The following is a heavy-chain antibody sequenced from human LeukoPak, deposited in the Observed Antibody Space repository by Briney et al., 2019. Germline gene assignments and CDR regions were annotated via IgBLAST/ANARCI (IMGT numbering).Heavy chain of an antibody. CDR3: ARLPKYSRPLDY. V-gene: IGHV1-8*02. Sequence: ASVKVSCKASGYTFSSYDINWVRQATGQGIERRGWMNPNSGNTAYAQKFQGRVTMSRDTSISTAYMELSSLRSEDTAVYYCARLPKYSRPLDYWGQGTLVTVSS. CDR2: MNPNSGNT. J-gene: IGHJ4*02. D-gene: IGHD6-6*01. CDR1: GYTFSSYD.